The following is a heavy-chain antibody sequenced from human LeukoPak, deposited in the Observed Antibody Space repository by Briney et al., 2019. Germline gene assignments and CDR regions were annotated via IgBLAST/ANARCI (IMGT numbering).Heavy chain of an antibody. V-gene: IGHV4-30-4*02. Sequence: SETLSLTCTVSGGSISSGDYYWSWIRQPPGKGLEWIGYIYYSGSTYYNPSLKSRVTISVDTSKHQFSLKLSSVTAADTAVYYCARGSSPTWYYYGSGSSIDAFDIWGQGTMVTVSS. CDR3: ARGSSPTWYYYGSGSSIDAFDI. CDR1: GGSISSGDYY. CDR2: IYYSGST. J-gene: IGHJ3*02. D-gene: IGHD3-10*01.